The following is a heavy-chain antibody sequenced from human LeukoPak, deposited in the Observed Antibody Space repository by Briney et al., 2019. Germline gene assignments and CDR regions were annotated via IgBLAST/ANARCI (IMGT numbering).Heavy chain of an antibody. CDR3: ARVYWTYGGNSAAMDY. J-gene: IGHJ4*02. CDR1: GYTFTSYG. V-gene: IGHV1-18*01. D-gene: IGHD4-23*01. Sequence: ASVKVSCKASGYTFTSYGISWVRQAPGQGLEWMGWISAYNGNTNYVQMLQGRVTMTTDTSTNTAYMELRSLRSDDTAVYYCARVYWTYGGNSAAMDYWGQGTLVTVSS. CDR2: ISAYNGNT.